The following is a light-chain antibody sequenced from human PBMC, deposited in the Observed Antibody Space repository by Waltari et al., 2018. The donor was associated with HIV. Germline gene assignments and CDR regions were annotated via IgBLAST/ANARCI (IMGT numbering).Light chain of an antibody. CDR1: SSDVGAFNS. J-gene: IGLJ1*01. CDR3: CSYAGSSTYV. V-gene: IGLV2-23*02. Sequence: QSALTQPASVSGSPGQSITIPCTGTSSDVGAFNSVSWYQQHPGKAPKLMIYDVTKRPSGVSNRFSGSKSANTASLTISGLQAEDEADYYCCSYAGSSTYVFGSGTKVTVL. CDR2: DVT.